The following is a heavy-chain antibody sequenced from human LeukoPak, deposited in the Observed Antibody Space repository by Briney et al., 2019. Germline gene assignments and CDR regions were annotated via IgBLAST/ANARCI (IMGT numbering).Heavy chain of an antibody. Sequence: SETLSLTCTVSGGSISSGGYYWSWIRQHPGKGLEWIGYIYYSGSTYYNPSLKSRVTISVDTSKNQFSLKLSSVTAADTAVYYCARGNYGGNSFHYWAREPWSPSPQ. J-gene: IGHJ4*02. CDR1: GGSISSGGYY. D-gene: IGHD4-23*01. V-gene: IGHV4-31*03. CDR2: IYYSGST. CDR3: ARGNYGGNSFHY.